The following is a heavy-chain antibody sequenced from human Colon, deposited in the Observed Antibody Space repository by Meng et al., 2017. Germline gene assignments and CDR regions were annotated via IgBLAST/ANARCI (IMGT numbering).Heavy chain of an antibody. CDR3: ARSTSPEYFQD. CDR1: GFSVTNGY. Sequence: EVQLVQSGGGLVQPGGSLRLSCAGSGFSVTNGYMNWVRQAPGKGLEWVSVLYRDGRTYYTDAVKGRFVISRDSSQNTLYLQLNGLRGEDTAIYYCARSTSPEYFQDWGQGTLVTVSS. D-gene: IGHD6-6*01. CDR2: LYRDGRT. V-gene: IGHV3-66*01. J-gene: IGHJ1*01.